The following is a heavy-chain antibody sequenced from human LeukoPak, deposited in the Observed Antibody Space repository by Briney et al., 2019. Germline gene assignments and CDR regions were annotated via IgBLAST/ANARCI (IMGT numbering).Heavy chain of an antibody. CDR3: AGARHGDFRWDY. J-gene: IGHJ4*02. D-gene: IGHD4-17*01. CDR2: IHSADSNT. CDR1: GYSFTNYW. Sequence: GESLKISCKDSGYSFTNYWIGWVRQMPGKSLEWMGIIHSADSNTKYSPSFQGQVTISVDKSISTAFLQWSGLKASDTAMYYCAGARHGDFRWDYWGQGTLVTVSS. V-gene: IGHV5-51*01.